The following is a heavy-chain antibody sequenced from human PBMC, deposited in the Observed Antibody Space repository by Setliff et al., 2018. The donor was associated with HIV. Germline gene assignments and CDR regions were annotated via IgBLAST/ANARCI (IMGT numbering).Heavy chain of an antibody. CDR1: GGSIRSSSHY. J-gene: IGHJ4*02. V-gene: IGHV4-39*07. Sequence: SETLSLTCTVSGGSIRSSSHYWGWIRQPPGKGLEWIGSLYYSGSTYNNPSLKSRLTISVDTSKNQFSLKLSSVTAADTAVYYCARVNALIRAPFDYRGQGALVTVSS. CDR3: ARVNALIRAPFDY. CDR2: LYYSGST.